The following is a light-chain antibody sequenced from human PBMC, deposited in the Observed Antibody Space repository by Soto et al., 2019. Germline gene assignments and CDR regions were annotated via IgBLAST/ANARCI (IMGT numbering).Light chain of an antibody. CDR3: SSYSGIYNLV. Sequence: QSALTQPPSASGSPGQSVTISCTGTSSDVGGYNYVSWYQQHPGKAPQLMIYEVSKRPSGVPDRFSGAKSGNTASLTVSGLQAEDESDYYCSSYSGIYNLVFGGGTKVTVL. J-gene: IGLJ2*01. V-gene: IGLV2-8*01. CDR2: EVS. CDR1: SSDVGGYNY.